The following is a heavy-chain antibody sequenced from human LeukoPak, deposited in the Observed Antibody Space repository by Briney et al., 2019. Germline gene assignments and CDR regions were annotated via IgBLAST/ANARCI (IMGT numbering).Heavy chain of an antibody. D-gene: IGHD3-10*01. V-gene: IGHV1-69*06. CDR1: GCSFTNYW. Sequence: KISCKGSGCSFTNYWIGWVRQAPGQGLEWMGGIIPIFGTANYAQKFQGRVTITADKSTSTAYMELSSLRSEDTAVYYCASVPGGGSGSYYYYYMDVWGKGTTVTVSS. J-gene: IGHJ6*03. CDR2: IIPIFGTA. CDR3: ASVPGGGSGSYYYYYMDV.